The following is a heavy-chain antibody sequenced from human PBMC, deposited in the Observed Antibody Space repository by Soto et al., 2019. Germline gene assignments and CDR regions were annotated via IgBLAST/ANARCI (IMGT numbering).Heavy chain of an antibody. D-gene: IGHD2-21*02. Sequence: SETLSLTCTVSGGSISRYYWSWIRQPPGKGLEWIGYMYNTGRAVYNPSFKSRVTISVDTSKNQFSLQLDSVTAADTAVYYCARDLWGYCGTDCYPLDVWGQGTTVTVSS. V-gene: IGHV4-59*01. CDR2: MYNTGRA. J-gene: IGHJ6*02. CDR1: GGSISRYY. CDR3: ARDLWGYCGTDCYPLDV.